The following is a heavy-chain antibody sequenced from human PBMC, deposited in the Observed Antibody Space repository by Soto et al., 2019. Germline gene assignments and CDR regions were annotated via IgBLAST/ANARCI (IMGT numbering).Heavy chain of an antibody. CDR2: IIPIFGTA. CDR3: ARSYDSSGYRFDY. J-gene: IGHJ4*02. CDR1: GGTFSSYA. V-gene: IGHV1-69*13. D-gene: IGHD3-22*01. Sequence: GASVKVSCKASGGTFSSYAISWVRQAPGQGLEWMGGIIPIFGTANYAQKFQGRVTITADESTSTAYMELSSLRSEDTAVYYCARSYDSSGYRFDYWGQGTLVTVSS.